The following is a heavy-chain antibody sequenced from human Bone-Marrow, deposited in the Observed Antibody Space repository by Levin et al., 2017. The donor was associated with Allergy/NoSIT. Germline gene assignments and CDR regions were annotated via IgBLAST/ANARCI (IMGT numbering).Heavy chain of an antibody. CDR1: GGTFSSYA. Sequence: KISCKASGGTFSSYAISWVRQAPGQGLEWMGGIIPIFGTANYAQKFQGRVTITADESTSTAYMELSSLRSEDTAVYYCASLDPAHRGDDRRGFDYWGQGTLVTVSS. J-gene: IGHJ4*02. CDR3: ASLDPAHRGDDRRGFDY. D-gene: IGHD3-10*01. CDR2: IIPIFGTA. V-gene: IGHV1-69*01.